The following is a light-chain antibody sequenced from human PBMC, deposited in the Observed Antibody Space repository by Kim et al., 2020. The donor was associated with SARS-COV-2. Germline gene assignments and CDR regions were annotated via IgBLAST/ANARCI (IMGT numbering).Light chain of an antibody. Sequence: EIVMTQSPATLSVSPGERATLSCRASQSVSSNLAWYQQKPGQAPRLLIYGESTRATGIPARFSGSGSGTEFTLTISSLQSEDFAVYYCQQYNNWLYTFGQGTKLVI. CDR2: GES. J-gene: IGKJ2*01. V-gene: IGKV3-15*01. CDR3: QQYNNWLYT. CDR1: QSVSSN.